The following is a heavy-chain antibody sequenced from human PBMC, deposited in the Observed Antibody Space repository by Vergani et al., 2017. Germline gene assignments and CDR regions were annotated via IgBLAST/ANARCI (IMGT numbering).Heavy chain of an antibody. CDR2: VSTGTKSQ. J-gene: IGHJ3*01. V-gene: IGHV3-48*01. CDR1: GFTFSSDW. Sequence: EVQPVESGGGLVKPGGSLRLSCTTSGFTFSSDWMSWVRQAPGKGLEWVSFVSTGTKSQSYAESVKGRFTISRDSAKNSLYLQMDSLRAEDTAVYYCAREYSSTSGRAFDFWGQGTKVTVSS. D-gene: IGHD2-2*01. CDR3: AREYSSTSGRAFDF.